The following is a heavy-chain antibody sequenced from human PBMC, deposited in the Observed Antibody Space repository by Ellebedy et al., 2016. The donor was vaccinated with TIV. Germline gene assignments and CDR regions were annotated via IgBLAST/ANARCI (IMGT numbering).Heavy chain of an antibody. CDR1: GFTFSRYE. CDR3: ARDRGELLFDT. CDR2: IGSTGVIM. V-gene: IGHV3-48*03. Sequence: GESLKISCVASGFTFSRYEMNWVRQAPGKGLEWVSYIGSTGVIMYYADSVKGRFTISRDNAKNSLYLQMSSLRAEDTAVYFCARDRGELLFDTWGQGTLVTVSS. J-gene: IGHJ4*02. D-gene: IGHD1-26*01.